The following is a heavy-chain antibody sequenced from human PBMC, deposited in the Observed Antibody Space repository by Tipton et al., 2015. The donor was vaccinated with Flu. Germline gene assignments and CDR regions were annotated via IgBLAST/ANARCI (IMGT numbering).Heavy chain of an antibody. CDR3: ARDYCSGGICYPDY. CDR1: GDSISTGSHY. CDR2: IYTSGST. Sequence: TPSLTCNVSGDSISTGSHYWNWIRQPAGKGLEWIGRIYTSGSTTYNPSLKSRVTISVDTSKNQFSLRLNSVTATDTATYYCARDYCSGGICYPDYWGQGTLVTVSS. V-gene: IGHV4-61*02. D-gene: IGHD2-15*01. J-gene: IGHJ4*02.